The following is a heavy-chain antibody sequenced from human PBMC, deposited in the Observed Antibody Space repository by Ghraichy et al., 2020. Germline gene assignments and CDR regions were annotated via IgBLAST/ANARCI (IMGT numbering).Heavy chain of an antibody. D-gene: IGHD5-24*01. CDR2: ISSPSTTI. V-gene: IGHV3-48*02. CDR3: ASGSTGNYNYYFDY. CDR1: GLGLSSYT. J-gene: IGHJ4*02. Sequence: GGLRLSCAASGLGLSSYTMNWVRQAPGKGLEWVSYISSPSTTIYYADSVKGRFTISRDNAKNSLYLQMNSLRDEDTAVYYCASGSTGNYNYYFDYWGQGTLVTVSS.